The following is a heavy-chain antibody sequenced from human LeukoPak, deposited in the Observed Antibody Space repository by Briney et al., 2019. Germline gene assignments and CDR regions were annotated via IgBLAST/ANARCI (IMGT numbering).Heavy chain of an antibody. Sequence: SETLSLTCTVSGGSISSSSYYWGWIPQPPGKGLEWIVSIYYSGSTYYNPSLKSRVTISVDTSKNQFSLKLSSVTAADTAVYYCARDAHVVVVAATLNWFDPWGQGTLVTVSS. J-gene: IGHJ5*02. D-gene: IGHD2-15*01. CDR3: ARDAHVVVVAATLNWFDP. CDR1: GGSISSSSYY. CDR2: IYYSGST. V-gene: IGHV4-39*07.